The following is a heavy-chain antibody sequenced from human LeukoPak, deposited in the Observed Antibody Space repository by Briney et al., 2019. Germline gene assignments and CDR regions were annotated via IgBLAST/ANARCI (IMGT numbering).Heavy chain of an antibody. J-gene: IGHJ6*04. CDR2: IKQDGSEK. CDR1: GFTFSSYW. V-gene: IGHV3-7*01. D-gene: IGHD3-10*02. CDR3: AELGITMIGGV. Sequence: GGSLRLSCAASGFTFSSYWMSWVRQAPGKGLEWVANIKQDGSEKYYVDSVKGRFTISGDNAKNSLYLQMNSLRAEDTAVYYCAELGITMIGGVWGKGTTVTISS.